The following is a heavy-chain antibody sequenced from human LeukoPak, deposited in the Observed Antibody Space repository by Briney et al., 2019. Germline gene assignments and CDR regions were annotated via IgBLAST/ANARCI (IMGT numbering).Heavy chain of an antibody. Sequence: SETLSLTCTVSGGSISSYYWSWIRQPPGKGLEWIGYIYYSGSTNYNPSLKSRVTISVDTSKNQFSLKLSSVTAADTAVYYCAKAAKYYFGSDTYYYFDYWGQGILVTVSS. J-gene: IGHJ4*02. CDR3: AKAAKYYFGSDTYYYFDY. D-gene: IGHD3-10*01. V-gene: IGHV4-59*01. CDR2: IYYSGST. CDR1: GGSISSYY.